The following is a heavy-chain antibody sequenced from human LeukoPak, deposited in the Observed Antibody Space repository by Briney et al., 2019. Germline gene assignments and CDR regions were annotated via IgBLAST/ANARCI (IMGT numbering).Heavy chain of an antibody. CDR2: INPNSGGT. J-gene: IGHJ4*02. V-gene: IGHV1-2*02. Sequence: ASVKVSCKASGYTFTGYYMHWVRQAPGQGLEWMGWINPNSGGTNYAQKFQGRVTMTRDTSISTAYMELSRLRSDDTAVYYCARSGTRRDGYNCIWGQGTLVTVSS. CDR1: GYTFTGYY. CDR3: ARSGTRRDGYNCI. D-gene: IGHD5-24*01.